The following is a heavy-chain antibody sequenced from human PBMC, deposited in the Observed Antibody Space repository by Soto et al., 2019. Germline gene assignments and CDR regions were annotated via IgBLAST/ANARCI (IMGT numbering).Heavy chain of an antibody. J-gene: IGHJ4*02. D-gene: IGHD1-26*01. CDR1: GGSISTYY. CDR2: IYYSGKT. V-gene: IGHV4-59*08. CDR3: ARHVLSVGTTFDY. Sequence: QVQLQESGPGLVKPSETLSLTCTVSGGSISTYYWSWIRQPPGKGLEWIGYIYYSGKTNYNPSLKSRVTMSVDTSRNQFSLRLSSVTAADTAVYYCARHVLSVGTTFDYWGQGTQATVSS.